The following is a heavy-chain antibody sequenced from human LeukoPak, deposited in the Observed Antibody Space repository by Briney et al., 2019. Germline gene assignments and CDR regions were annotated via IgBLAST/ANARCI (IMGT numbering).Heavy chain of an antibody. CDR3: VSSQGSIVVVSAAAQGYYFYMDV. J-gene: IGHJ6*03. CDR1: GYTLTELS. CDR2: FDPEDGET. D-gene: IGHD2-2*01. V-gene: IGHV1-24*01. Sequence: ASVKVSCKVSGYTLTELSMHWVRQAPGKGLEWMGGFDPEDGETIYAQKFQDRVTITADESTRTAYMELRGLRSDDTAVYYCVSSQGSIVVVSAAAQGYYFYMDVWGKGTTVTVSS.